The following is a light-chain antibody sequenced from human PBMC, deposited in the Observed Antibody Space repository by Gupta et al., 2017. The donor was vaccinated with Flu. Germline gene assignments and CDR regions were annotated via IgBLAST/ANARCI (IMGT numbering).Light chain of an antibody. CDR1: QDSNNY. CDR3: QKYDSDPLT. Sequence: PSSLSAAGDRSITITCRARQDSNNYLAWYQQRAREVPKVLMYAASMLRSGVPSRFSGRGSGTDFTLTISSLHPEDVTTYYCQKYDSDPLTFGQGTKVEIK. CDR2: AAS. V-gene: IGKV1-27*01. J-gene: IGKJ1*01.